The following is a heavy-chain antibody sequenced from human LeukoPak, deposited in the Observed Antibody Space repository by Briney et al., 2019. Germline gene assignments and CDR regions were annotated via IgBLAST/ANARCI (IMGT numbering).Heavy chain of an antibody. Sequence: GGSLRLSCAASGFTFDDYAMHWVRQAPGKGLEWVSGISWNSGSIGYADSVKGRFTISRDNAKNSLYLQMNSLRAEDTALYYCAKDKWPGPTATEFAYYYYYYGMDVWGQGTTVTVSS. CDR1: GFTFDDYA. D-gene: IGHD4-17*01. J-gene: IGHJ6*02. CDR2: ISWNSGSI. CDR3: AKDKWPGPTATEFAYYYYYYGMDV. V-gene: IGHV3-9*01.